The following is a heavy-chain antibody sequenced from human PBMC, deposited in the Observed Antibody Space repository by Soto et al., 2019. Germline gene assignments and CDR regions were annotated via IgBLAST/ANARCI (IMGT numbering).Heavy chain of an antibody. Sequence: GESLKISCKTSGYSFTSHWIAWVRQMPGKGLEWMGIIYPSDSDIRYRPSFQGQVTISVDKSISTAYLQWSSLKASDTATYYCARKDYSNYRGGMDVWGQGTTVTVPS. J-gene: IGHJ6*02. D-gene: IGHD2-2*01. CDR3: ARKDYSNYRGGMDV. CDR1: GYSFTSHW. V-gene: IGHV5-51*01. CDR2: IYPSDSDI.